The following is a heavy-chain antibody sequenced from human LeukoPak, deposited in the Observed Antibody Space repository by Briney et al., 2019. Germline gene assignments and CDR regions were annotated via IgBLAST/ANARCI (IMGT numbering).Heavy chain of an antibody. CDR3: ARGRGTTSSNFDY. CDR2: INPNNGGT. Sequence: GASVKVSCKASGYTFTGYYMHWVRQDPGQGLEWMGWINPNNGGTNYAQKFQGRVTMTRDTSISTAYMELSRLTSDDTAVYYCARGRGTTSSNFDYWGQGTLVTVSS. CDR1: GYTFTGYY. J-gene: IGHJ4*02. D-gene: IGHD2-2*01. V-gene: IGHV1-2*02.